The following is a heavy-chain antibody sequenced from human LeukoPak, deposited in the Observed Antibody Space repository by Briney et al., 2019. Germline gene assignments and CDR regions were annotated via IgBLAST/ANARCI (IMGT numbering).Heavy chain of an antibody. D-gene: IGHD6-13*01. Sequence: ASVKVSCKASGYTFTSYGISWVRQAPGQGLEWMGWISAYNGNTNYAQRLQGRVTMTTDTSTSTAYMELRSLRSDDTAVYYCARDGTYSSSWSRAFDIWGQGTMVTVSS. J-gene: IGHJ3*02. CDR3: ARDGTYSSSWSRAFDI. CDR1: GYTFTSYG. CDR2: ISAYNGNT. V-gene: IGHV1-18*01.